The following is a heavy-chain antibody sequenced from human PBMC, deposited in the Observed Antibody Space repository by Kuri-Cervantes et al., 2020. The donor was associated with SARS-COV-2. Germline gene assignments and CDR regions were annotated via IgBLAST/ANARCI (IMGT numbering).Heavy chain of an antibody. CDR3: AKELSRDIVVVPVYHYYYGMDV. CDR1: GFTFSSYG. Sequence: GGSLRLSCAASGFTFSSYGMHWVRQAPGKGLEWVAVISYDGSNKYYADSVQGRFTISRDNSKSTLYLQMNSLRAEDTAVYYCAKELSRDIVVVPVYHYYYGMDVWGQGTTVTVSS. D-gene: IGHD2-2*01. V-gene: IGHV3-30*18. J-gene: IGHJ6*02. CDR2: ISYDGSNK.